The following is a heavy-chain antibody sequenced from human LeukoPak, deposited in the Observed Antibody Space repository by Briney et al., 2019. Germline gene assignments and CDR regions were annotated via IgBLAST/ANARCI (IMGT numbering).Heavy chain of an antibody. D-gene: IGHD6-19*01. J-gene: IGHJ4*02. Sequence: PGGSLRLSCAASGFTFSSYGMHWVRQAPGKGLEWVAVISYDGSNKYYADSVKGRFTISRDNSKNTLYLQMNSLRAEDTAVYYCAREVAGTFVYWGQGTLVTVSS. CDR2: ISYDGSNK. V-gene: IGHV3-30*03. CDR1: GFTFSSYG. CDR3: AREVAGTFVY.